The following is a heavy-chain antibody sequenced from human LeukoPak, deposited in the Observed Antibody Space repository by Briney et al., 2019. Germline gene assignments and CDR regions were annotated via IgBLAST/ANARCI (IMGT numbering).Heavy chain of an antibody. Sequence: ASVKVSCKASGGTFSSYAISWVRQAPGQGLEWMGGIIPIFGTANYAQKFQGRVTITADESTSTAYMELSSLRSEDTAVYYCARERDPPGPLRYFDWLWGAFDIWGQGTMVTVSS. D-gene: IGHD3-9*01. CDR3: ARERDPPGPLRYFDWLWGAFDI. CDR2: IIPIFGTA. V-gene: IGHV1-69*13. CDR1: GGTFSSYA. J-gene: IGHJ3*02.